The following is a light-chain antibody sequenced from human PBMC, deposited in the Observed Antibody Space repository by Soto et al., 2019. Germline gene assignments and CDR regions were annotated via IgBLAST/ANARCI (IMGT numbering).Light chain of an antibody. CDR3: QQRSNWPPFTVT. CDR1: QSVSSY. J-gene: IGKJ4*01. V-gene: IGKV3-11*01. Sequence: EIVLTQSPATLSLSPGERATLSCRASQSVSSYLAWYQQKPGQAPRLLIYDASNRATGIPARFSGSGSGTDFTLTISSLEPEDFAVYYCQQRSNWPPFTVTFGGGTKVEIK. CDR2: DAS.